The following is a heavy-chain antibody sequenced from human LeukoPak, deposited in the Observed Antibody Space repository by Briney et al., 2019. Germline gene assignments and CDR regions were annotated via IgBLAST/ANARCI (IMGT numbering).Heavy chain of an antibody. D-gene: IGHD5-24*01. CDR1: GFTFSSYG. J-gene: IGHJ4*02. Sequence: GGSLRLSCAASGFTFSSYGMSWVRQAPGKGLEWVSGISGSGGSTYYADPVKGRFTISRDNSKNTLYLQMNSLRAEDTAVYYCATLEMATIKLDYWGQGTLVTVSS. CDR2: ISGSGGST. V-gene: IGHV3-23*01. CDR3: ATLEMATIKLDY.